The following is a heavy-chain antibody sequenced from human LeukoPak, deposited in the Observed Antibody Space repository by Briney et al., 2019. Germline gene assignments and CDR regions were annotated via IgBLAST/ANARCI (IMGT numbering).Heavy chain of an antibody. CDR3: ARQGSRITMVRGVITRVGQFDP. CDR1: GGSISSGSYY. V-gene: IGHV4-61*02. J-gene: IGHJ5*02. CDR2: IYTSGST. Sequence: SETLSLTCTVSGGSISSGSYYWSWIRQPAGKGLEWIGRIYTSGSTNYNPSLKSRVTISVDTSKNQFSLKLSSVTAADTAVYYCARQGSRITMVRGVITRVGQFDPWGQGTLVTVSS. D-gene: IGHD3-10*01.